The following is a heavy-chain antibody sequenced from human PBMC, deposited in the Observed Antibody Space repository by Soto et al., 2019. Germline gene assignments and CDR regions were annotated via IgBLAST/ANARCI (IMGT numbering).Heavy chain of an antibody. V-gene: IGHV1-2*02. J-gene: IGHJ4*02. CDR2: INPTSGGT. CDR1: GYTFAAYY. CDR3: ARVPDNGDYWGYFFDS. Sequence: ASVKVSCKTSGYTFAAYYIHWIRQAPGQGLEWMGWINPTSGGTVYAQNFQDRVTMTRDTSISTAYMELRRLNSDDTAVYYCARVPDNGDYWGYFFDSWGQGTPVTGSS. D-gene: IGHD4-17*01.